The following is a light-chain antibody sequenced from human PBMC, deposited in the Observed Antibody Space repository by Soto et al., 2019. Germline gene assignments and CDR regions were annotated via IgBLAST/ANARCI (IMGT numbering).Light chain of an antibody. CDR3: QQYGTSPPVYT. V-gene: IGKV3-20*01. Sequence: EIVLTQSPGTLSLSPGERATLSCRTSQSISSTYFAWYQQKPGQAPRLLIYGTYSRATGIPARFSGSGSGRDFTLTISRLEPEDFAVYYCQQYGTSPPVYTFGQGTKLEIK. CDR1: QSISSTY. CDR2: GTY. J-gene: IGKJ2*01.